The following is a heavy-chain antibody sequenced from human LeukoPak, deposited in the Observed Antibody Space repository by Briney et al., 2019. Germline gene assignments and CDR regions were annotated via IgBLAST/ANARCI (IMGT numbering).Heavy chain of an antibody. CDR1: GGSFSGYY. V-gene: IGHV4-34*01. D-gene: IGHD3-3*01. Sequence: SETLSLTCAVYGGSFSGYYWSWIRQPPGKGLEWIGEINHSGSTNYNPSLKSRVTISVDTSKNQFSLKLSSVTAADTAVYYCARGSPYYDFWSGYGTPFGMDVWGQGTTVTVSS. J-gene: IGHJ6*02. CDR3: ARGSPYYDFWSGYGTPFGMDV. CDR2: INHSGST.